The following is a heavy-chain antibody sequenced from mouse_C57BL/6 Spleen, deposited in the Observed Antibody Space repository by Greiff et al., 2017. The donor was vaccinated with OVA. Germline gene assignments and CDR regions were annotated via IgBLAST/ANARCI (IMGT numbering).Heavy chain of an antibody. CDR2: IWSGGST. V-gene: IGHV2-2*01. CDR1: GFSLTSYG. D-gene: IGHD2-1*01. CDR3: ARNRVRGYFDY. J-gene: IGHJ2*01. Sequence: QVQLKESGPGLVQPSQSLSITCTVSGFSLTSYGVHWVRQSPGKGLAGLGVIWSGGSTDYHAAFISRLSIIKDNSKSQVFFKMNSLQADDTAIYYCARNRVRGYFDYWGQGATLTVAS.